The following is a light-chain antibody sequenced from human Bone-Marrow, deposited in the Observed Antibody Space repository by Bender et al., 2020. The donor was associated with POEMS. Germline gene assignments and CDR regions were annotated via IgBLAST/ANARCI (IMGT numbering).Light chain of an antibody. CDR3: ATWDDSLNGWV. Sequence: QSVLTQPPSASGTPGQRVTISCFGSSSNFGSHPVNWYQHLPVAAPKLVIFNNSQRPSGVPDRFSGSNSGTSASLAISGVLSDDEADFYCATWDDSLNGWVFGGGTKLTVL. J-gene: IGLJ3*02. CDR2: NNS. V-gene: IGLV1-44*01. CDR1: SSNFGSHP.